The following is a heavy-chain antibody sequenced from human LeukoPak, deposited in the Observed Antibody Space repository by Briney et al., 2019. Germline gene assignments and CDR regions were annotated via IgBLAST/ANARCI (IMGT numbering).Heavy chain of an antibody. CDR3: ARMRTITIFGVVIMAPYYFDY. CDR1: GFTFSSYW. Sequence: GGSLRLSCAASGFTFSSYWMSWVRQAPGKGLEWVANIKQDGSEKYYVDSVKGRFTISRDNAKNSLYLQMNSLRAEDTAVYYCARMRTITIFGVVIMAPYYFDYWGQGTLVTVSS. V-gene: IGHV3-7*01. D-gene: IGHD3-3*01. CDR2: IKQDGSEK. J-gene: IGHJ4*02.